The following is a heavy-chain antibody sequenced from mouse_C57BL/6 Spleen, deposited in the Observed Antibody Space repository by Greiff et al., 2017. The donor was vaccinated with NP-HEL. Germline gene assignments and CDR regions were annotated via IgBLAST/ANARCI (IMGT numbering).Heavy chain of an antibody. J-gene: IGHJ1*03. CDR1: GYTFTSYW. Sequence: QVQLQQPGAELVMPGASVKLSCKASGYTFTSYWMHWVKQRPGQGLEWIGEIDPSDSYTNYNQKFKGKSTLTVDKSSSTAYMQLSSLTSEDSAVYYCARVGSSGYFDVWGTGTTVTVSS. V-gene: IGHV1-69*01. D-gene: IGHD1-1*01. CDR2: IDPSDSYT. CDR3: ARVGSSGYFDV.